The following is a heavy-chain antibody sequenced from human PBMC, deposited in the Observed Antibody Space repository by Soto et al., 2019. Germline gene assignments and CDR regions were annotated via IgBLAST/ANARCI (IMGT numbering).Heavy chain of an antibody. CDR1: GYYISSGYY. D-gene: IGHD3-10*01. Sequence: SETLSLTCSVSGYYISSGYYWGWIRQPPGKKLEWIANIYLSGSTYYSPSLRSRVTISVDTSRNQFSLTMRSLAASDTATYYCASVSPSGDIDVWGQGTTVTVSS. J-gene: IGHJ6*02. V-gene: IGHV4-38-2*02. CDR3: ASVSPSGDIDV. CDR2: IYLSGST.